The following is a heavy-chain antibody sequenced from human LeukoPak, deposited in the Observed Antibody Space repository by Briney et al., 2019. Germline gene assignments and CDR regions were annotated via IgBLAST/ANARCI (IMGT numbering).Heavy chain of an antibody. D-gene: IGHD1-26*01. CDR2: TYYRSKWYN. V-gene: IGHV6-1*01. CDR3: AKTKVGGFDH. CDR1: LDSVSINMTA. Sequence: SQTLSLTYALSLDSVSINMTAWNWVRHPPSRGLEWLGRTYYRSKWYNDYAGSVKSRITINPNTSKNQFSLQLNSVTPDDTAVYYCAKTKVGGFDHWGQGTLVTVSS. J-gene: IGHJ5*02.